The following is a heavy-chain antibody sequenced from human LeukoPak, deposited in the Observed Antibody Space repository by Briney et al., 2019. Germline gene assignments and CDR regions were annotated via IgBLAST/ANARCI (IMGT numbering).Heavy chain of an antibody. V-gene: IGHV3-20*04. Sequence: GGSLRLSCAASGFTFDDYGLSWVRQAPGKGLEWVSGINWNGGSTGYADSVKGRFTISRDNAKNSLYLQMNSLRAEDTALYYCARDHEQQLVLDWFDPWGQGTLVAVSS. CDR2: INWNGGST. CDR3: ARDHEQQLVLDWFDP. D-gene: IGHD6-13*01. CDR1: GFTFDDYG. J-gene: IGHJ5*02.